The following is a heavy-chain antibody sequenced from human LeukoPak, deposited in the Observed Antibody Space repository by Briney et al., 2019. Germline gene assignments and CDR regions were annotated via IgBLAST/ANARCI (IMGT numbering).Heavy chain of an antibody. CDR3: ARDVKSVDTAMVDYXXXGMDV. Sequence: ASVKVSCKASGYTFTSYYMHWVRQAPGQGLEWMGIINPSGGSTSYAQKFQGRVTMTRDTSTSTVYMELSSLRSEDAAVYYCARDVKSVDTAMVDYXXXGMDVWGQGTTVTVSS. CDR1: GYTFTSYY. V-gene: IGHV1-46*01. CDR2: INPSGGST. J-gene: IGHJ6*02. D-gene: IGHD5-18*01.